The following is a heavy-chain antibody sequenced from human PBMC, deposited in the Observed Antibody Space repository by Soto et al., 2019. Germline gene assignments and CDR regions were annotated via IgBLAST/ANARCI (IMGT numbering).Heavy chain of an antibody. CDR2: IYYSGNT. V-gene: IGHV4-59*01. Sequence: PSETLSLTCTVSGGSISSYYWSWIRQPPGKGLEWIGYIYYSGNTNYNLSLKSRVTISVDTSKNQFSLKLSSVTAADTAVYFCARGYYDILTGFLYYHYVMDVWGQGTTVTVSS. D-gene: IGHD3-9*01. CDR1: GGSISSYY. J-gene: IGHJ6*02. CDR3: ARGYYDILTGFLYYHYVMDV.